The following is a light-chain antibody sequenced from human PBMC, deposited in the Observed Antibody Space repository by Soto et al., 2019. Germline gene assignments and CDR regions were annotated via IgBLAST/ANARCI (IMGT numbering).Light chain of an antibody. CDR3: SSFAGSNNFPYV. J-gene: IGLJ1*01. Sequence: SVLTQPPSASVSPGQSVTISCTGTSSDVGAYDYVSWYQQHPGKAPKLMIYEINKRPSGVPDRFSGSKSGNTASPTVSGLQAEDEADYYCSSFAGSNNFPYVFGTGTKVTVL. CDR1: SSDVGAYDY. V-gene: IGLV2-8*01. CDR2: EIN.